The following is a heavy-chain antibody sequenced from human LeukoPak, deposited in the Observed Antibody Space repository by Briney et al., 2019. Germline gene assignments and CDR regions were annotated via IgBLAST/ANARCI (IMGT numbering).Heavy chain of an antibody. D-gene: IGHD3-9*01. J-gene: IGHJ5*02. CDR2: ISWNSGSI. CDR3: ARALRYFDWLSTSPEYNWFDP. Sequence: GRSLRLSCAASGFTFDDYAMHWVRQAPGKGLEWVSGISWNSGSIGYADSVKGRFTISRDNAKNSLYLQMNSLRAEDTAVYYCARALRYFDWLSTSPEYNWFDPWGQGTLVTVSS. CDR1: GFTFDDYA. V-gene: IGHV3-9*01.